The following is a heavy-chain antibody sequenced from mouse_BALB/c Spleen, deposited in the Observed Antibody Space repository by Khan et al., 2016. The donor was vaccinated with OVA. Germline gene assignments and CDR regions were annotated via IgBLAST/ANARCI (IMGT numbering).Heavy chain of an antibody. CDR3: ASHLTGSFAY. Sequence: EVQLVQSGGDSVKPGGSLKLSCAASGFTFSGYSMSWVRQTPDKGLEWVATIGSGGDYTYYPPRLKGQSTISRYNSKNTLYLQMSSLRSEDTAMYYCASHLTGSFAYWGQGTMVTVSA. D-gene: IGHD4-1*01. CDR2: IGSGGDYT. J-gene: IGHJ3*01. V-gene: IGHV5-6*01. CDR1: GFTFSGYS.